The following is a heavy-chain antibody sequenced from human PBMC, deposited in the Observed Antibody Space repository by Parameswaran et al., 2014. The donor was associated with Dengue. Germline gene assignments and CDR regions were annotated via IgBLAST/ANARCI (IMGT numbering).Heavy chain of an antibody. V-gene: IGHV1-2*02. Sequence: WVRQAPGQGLEWMGWINPNTGDTEYAEKFQGRVTVTRDTSISTAYMELSSLISDDTAVYYCARIFIATAGRGFDYWARNLVTVSS. CDR3: ARIFIATAGRGFDY. CDR2: INPNTGDT. D-gene: IGHD6-13*01. J-gene: IGHJ4*01.